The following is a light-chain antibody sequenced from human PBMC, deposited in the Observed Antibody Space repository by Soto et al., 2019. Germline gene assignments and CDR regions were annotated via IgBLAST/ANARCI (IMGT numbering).Light chain of an antibody. Sequence: QSLLTQPASVSGSPGQSITISCTGTSSDVGGYNYVSWYQQHPGKAPKLLIYEVSHRPSGVSNRFSGSKSGNTASLTISALQAEDEADYYCTSYTSSDTLLYVFGTGTKVTVL. CDR1: SSDVGGYNY. CDR2: EVS. CDR3: TSYTSSDTLLYV. J-gene: IGLJ1*01. V-gene: IGLV2-14*01.